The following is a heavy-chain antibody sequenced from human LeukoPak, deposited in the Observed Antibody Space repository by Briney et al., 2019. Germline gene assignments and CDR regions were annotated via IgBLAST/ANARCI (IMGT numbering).Heavy chain of an antibody. V-gene: IGHV4-59*01. CDR3: AREHGDYVHYYYMDV. CDR2: IYYSGST. CDR1: GGSISSYY. Sequence: SETLSLTCTVSGGSISSYYWSWIRQPPGKGLEWIGYIYYSGSTNYNPSLKSRVTISVDTSKNQFSLKLSSVTAADTAVYYCAREHGDYVHYYYMDVWGKGTTVTVSS. J-gene: IGHJ6*03. D-gene: IGHD4-17*01.